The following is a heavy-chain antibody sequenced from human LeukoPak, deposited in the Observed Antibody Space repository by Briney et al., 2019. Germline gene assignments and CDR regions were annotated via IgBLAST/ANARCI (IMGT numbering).Heavy chain of an antibody. CDR2: IVGSGSST. V-gene: IGHV3-23*01. CDR1: GFTFSSYA. D-gene: IGHD2-15*01. J-gene: IGHJ4*02. Sequence: GGSLRLSCAASGFTFSSYAMSWVRQAPGKGLDWVSAIVGSGSSTYYADSVKGRFTISIDNSRNTLYLQMNSLRAEDTAMYYCAKDLCSGGSCRRYFDSWGQGTLVTVSS. CDR3: AKDLCSGGSCRRYFDS.